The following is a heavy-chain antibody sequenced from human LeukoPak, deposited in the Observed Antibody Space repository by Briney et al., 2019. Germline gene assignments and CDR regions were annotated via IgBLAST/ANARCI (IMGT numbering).Heavy chain of an antibody. Sequence: PGGSLRLSCAASGFTFSTYSMNWVRQAPGKGLVWVSRINRDGSSTIYADSVKGRFTISRDNAKNTLYLQMNSLRAEDTAVYYCARGVRDGYSFGFYFDYWGQGALVTVSS. CDR1: GFTFSTYS. J-gene: IGHJ4*02. CDR3: ARGVRDGYSFGFYFDY. D-gene: IGHD5-12*01. V-gene: IGHV3-74*01. CDR2: INRDGSST.